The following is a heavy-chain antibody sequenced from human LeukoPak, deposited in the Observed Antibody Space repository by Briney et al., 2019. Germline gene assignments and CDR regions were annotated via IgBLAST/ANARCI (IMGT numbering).Heavy chain of an antibody. CDR1: GFTFSSYG. CDR3: AKDLIVVVPAAPSYHYYYYYGMDV. D-gene: IGHD2-2*01. CDR2: ISYDGSNK. Sequence: PGRSLRLSCAASGFTFSSYGMHWVRQAPGKGLEWVAVISYDGSNKYYADSVKGRFTISRDNSKNTLYLQMNSLRAEDTAVYYCAKDLIVVVPAAPSYHYYYYYGMDVWGQGTTVTVSS. J-gene: IGHJ6*02. V-gene: IGHV3-30*18.